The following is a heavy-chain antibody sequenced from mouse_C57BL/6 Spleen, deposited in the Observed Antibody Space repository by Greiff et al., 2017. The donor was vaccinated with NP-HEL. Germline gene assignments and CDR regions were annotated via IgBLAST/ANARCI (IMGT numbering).Heavy chain of an antibody. Sequence: QVQLQQPGAELVMPGASVKLSCKASGYTFTSYWMHWVKQRPGQGLEWIGEINPSDSYTNYNQKFKGKSTLTVDKSSSTAYMQLSSLTSVDSAVYAGEKGQSRLLPAYWGQGTLVTVSA. CDR3: EKGQSRLLPAY. CDR1: GYTFTSYW. D-gene: IGHD3-2*02. J-gene: IGHJ3*01. V-gene: IGHV1-69*01. CDR2: INPSDSYT.